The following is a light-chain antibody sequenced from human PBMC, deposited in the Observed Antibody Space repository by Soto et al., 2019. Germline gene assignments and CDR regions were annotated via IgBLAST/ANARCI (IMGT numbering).Light chain of an antibody. Sequence: DFQMTQSPSPLSASVGDRVTITCRASQSINSYLNWYQQKPGKAPKVLIYAASSLQSGVPSRFSGSGSGTDFTLTISSLQPEDSATYLCQQTFTTPLTFGGGTEVEIK. CDR3: QQTFTTPLT. CDR2: AAS. J-gene: IGKJ4*01. V-gene: IGKV1-39*01. CDR1: QSINSY.